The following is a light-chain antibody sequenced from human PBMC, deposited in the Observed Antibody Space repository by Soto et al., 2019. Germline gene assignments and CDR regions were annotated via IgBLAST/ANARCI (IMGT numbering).Light chain of an antibody. J-gene: IGLJ2*01. CDR3: SLYAGSNNVV. CDR2: EVS. CDR1: SSDVGGYNY. Sequence: QSALTQPPSASGSPGQSVTISCTGTSSDVGGYNYVSWYQQHPGKAPKLMIYEVSKRHSGVPDRFSGSKSGNTASLNVSGLQAEDEADYYCSLYAGSNNVVFGGGTKLTVL. V-gene: IGLV2-8*01.